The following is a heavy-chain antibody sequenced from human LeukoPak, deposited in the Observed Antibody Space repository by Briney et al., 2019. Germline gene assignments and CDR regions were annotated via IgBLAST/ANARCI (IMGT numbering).Heavy chain of an antibody. D-gene: IGHD3-3*01. CDR2: IYTSGNT. V-gene: IGHV4-4*07. CDR1: GDSISAYY. CDR3: ARGLDDFSEAQGEYYHFLDV. Sequence: SETLSLTCTVSGDSISAYYRNWIRQPAGRGLEWIGRIYTSGNTNYNPSLRSRVSMSLATSKNQFSLSLTSVTAADTAGYYCARGLDDFSEAQGEYYHFLDVWGKGTTIIVSS. J-gene: IGHJ6*03.